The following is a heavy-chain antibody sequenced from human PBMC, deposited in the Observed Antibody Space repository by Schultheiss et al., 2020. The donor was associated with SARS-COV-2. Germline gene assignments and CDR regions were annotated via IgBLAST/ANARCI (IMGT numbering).Heavy chain of an antibody. Sequence: GGSLRLSCAASGFTFSSYGMHWVRQAPGKGLEWVAVISYDGSNKYYADSVKGRFTISRDNSKNTLYLQMNSLRAEDTAVYYCARSASPWAYGDETYYFDYWGQGTLVTVSS. J-gene: IGHJ4*02. CDR1: GFTFSSYG. D-gene: IGHD4-17*01. CDR2: ISYDGSNK. CDR3: ARSASPWAYGDETYYFDY. V-gene: IGHV3-30*03.